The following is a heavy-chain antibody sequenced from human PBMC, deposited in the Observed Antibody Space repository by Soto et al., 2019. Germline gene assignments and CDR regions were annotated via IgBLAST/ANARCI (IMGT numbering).Heavy chain of an antibody. CDR3: ARVVRVLVLAAMYVTHIGYFDY. Sequence: SETLSLTCTVSGGSVSSGSYYWSWIRQPPGKGLEWIGYIYYSGSTNYNHSLKSRVTISVDTSKNQFSLKLSSVTAADTAVFYCARVVRVLVLAAMYVTHIGYFDYWGQGTLVTVSS. D-gene: IGHD2-2*01. CDR1: GGSVSSGSYY. V-gene: IGHV4-61*01. J-gene: IGHJ4*02. CDR2: IYYSGST.